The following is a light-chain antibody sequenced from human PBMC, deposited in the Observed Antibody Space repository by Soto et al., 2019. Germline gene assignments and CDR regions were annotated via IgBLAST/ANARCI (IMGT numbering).Light chain of an antibody. J-gene: IGKJ2*01. V-gene: IGKV3-15*01. CDR3: QQYNNWPPIT. CDR2: GAY. CDR1: QSGNSK. Sequence: EIVMTQSPATLSVSPGERATLSCRARQSGNSKLAWYQQKPGQAPRLLIYGAYTRATGIPVRFSGSGSGTEFTLTISSLESEDCAVYYCQQYNNWPPITFGQGTKLEIK.